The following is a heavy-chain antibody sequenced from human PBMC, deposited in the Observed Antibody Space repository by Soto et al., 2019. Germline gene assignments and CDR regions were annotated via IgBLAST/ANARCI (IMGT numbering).Heavy chain of an antibody. V-gene: IGHV1-18*01. CDR3: ARGRYGTY. D-gene: IGHD1-1*01. CDR2: ISAHNGNT. Sequence: QVHLVQSGAEVKKPGASVKVSCKASGYTFTSYGITWVRQAPGQGLEWMGRISAHNGNTDYAQKLQGRVIVTRDTSTSTDYVEQRSLRFDDTAVYYCARGRYGTYWGQGAVVTVSS. CDR1: GYTFTSYG. J-gene: IGHJ4*02.